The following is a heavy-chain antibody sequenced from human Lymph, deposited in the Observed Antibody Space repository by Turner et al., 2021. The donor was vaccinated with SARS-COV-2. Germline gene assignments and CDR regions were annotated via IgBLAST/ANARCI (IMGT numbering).Heavy chain of an antibody. CDR2: IYYREST. J-gene: IGHJ5*02. D-gene: IGHD2-21*01. CDR1: GGSLNSNY. V-gene: IGHV4-59*01. Sequence: QVPLQESRPRRVKPLETLSHTRTVSGGSLNSNYWLWIRRPPGKRLEWIGYIYYRESTNYNPSLESRVTIKVDTSRNQFSLNLTSVTAADTAIYYCAREVVNSWVDPWGQGTLVTVSS. CDR3: AREVVNSWVDP.